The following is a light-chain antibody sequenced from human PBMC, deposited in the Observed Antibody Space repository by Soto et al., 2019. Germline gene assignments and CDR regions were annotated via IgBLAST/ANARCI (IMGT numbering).Light chain of an antibody. CDR2: AAT. J-gene: IGKJ2*02. CDR3: LQDYHFPCT. V-gene: IGKV1-6*02. Sequence: AIQMTQSPPSLSASVGDRVIITCRASQDIRVDVGWLQQKPGHAPNLLIYAATTLHTGVPSRFTGSGSGTDFALTINDMQPEDVACYFCLQDYHFPCTVGKGNKVEI. CDR1: QDIRVD.